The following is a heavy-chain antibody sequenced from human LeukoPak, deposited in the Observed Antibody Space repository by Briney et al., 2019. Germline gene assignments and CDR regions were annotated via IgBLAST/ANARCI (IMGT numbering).Heavy chain of an antibody. J-gene: IGHJ5*02. Sequence: SETLSLTCTVSGGSISSGVYYWSWIRQHPGKGLEWIGYIHYSGNTYYNPSLKSRVTISVDTSKNQFSLKLSSVTAADTAVYYCARGSEIAVAGTGLPNWFDPWGQGTLVSVSS. CDR2: IHYSGNT. D-gene: IGHD6-19*01. CDR3: ARGSEIAVAGTGLPNWFDP. CDR1: GGSISSGVYY. V-gene: IGHV4-31*03.